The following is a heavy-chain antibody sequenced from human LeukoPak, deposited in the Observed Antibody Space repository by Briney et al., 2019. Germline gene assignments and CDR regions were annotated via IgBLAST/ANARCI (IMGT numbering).Heavy chain of an antibody. CDR1: GYTFTGYY. CDR3: ARAREYDYYYYMDV. J-gene: IGHJ6*03. CDR2: INPNSGGT. V-gene: IGHV1-2*02. D-gene: IGHD6-6*01. Sequence: GASVKVSCKASGYTFTGYYMHWVRQAPGQGLEWMGWINPNSGGTNYAQKFQGRVTMTRDTSISTAYMELSRLRSDDTAVYYCARAREYDYYYYMDVWGKGTTVTVSS.